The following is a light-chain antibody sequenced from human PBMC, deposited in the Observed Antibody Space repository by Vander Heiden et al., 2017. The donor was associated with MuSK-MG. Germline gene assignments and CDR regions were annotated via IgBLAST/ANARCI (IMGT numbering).Light chain of an antibody. Sequence: DIQLTQSPSFLSASVGDRVTITCRASQGISSYLAWYQQKPGKAPKLLIYAASTLQSGVPSSLSGSGSGTEFTLTIIILHPEDFATYYCQQLNSYPSTFGQGTKLEIK. CDR3: QQLNSYPST. CDR1: QGISSY. V-gene: IGKV1-9*01. CDR2: AAS. J-gene: IGKJ2*01.